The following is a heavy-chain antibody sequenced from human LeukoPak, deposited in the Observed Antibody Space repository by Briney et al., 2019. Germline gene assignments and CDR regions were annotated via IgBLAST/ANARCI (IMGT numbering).Heavy chain of an antibody. Sequence: GGSLRLSCAASGFTFSSYWMSWVRQAPGKGLDWVANIKQDGSEKYYVDSVKGRFTISRDNAKNSLYLQMNSLRAEDTAVYYCARSGYCSGGSCYESDYWGQGTLVTASS. D-gene: IGHD2-15*01. CDR1: GFTFSSYW. CDR2: IKQDGSEK. V-gene: IGHV3-7*01. CDR3: ARSGYCSGGSCYESDY. J-gene: IGHJ4*02.